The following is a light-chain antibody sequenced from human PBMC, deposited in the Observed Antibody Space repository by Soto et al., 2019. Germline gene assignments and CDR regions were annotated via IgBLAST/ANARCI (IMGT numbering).Light chain of an antibody. CDR3: SSYTSNNTLI. CDR2: EVT. J-gene: IGLJ2*01. V-gene: IGLV2-14*01. CDR1: SSDVGGYNF. Sequence: QSALTQPASVSGSPGQSITISCTGTSSDVGGYNFVSWYQQHPGKAPKLKIYEVTRRPSGVSNRFSGFKSGNTASLTISGLQAEDEADYHCSSYTSNNTLIFRGGTKLTVL.